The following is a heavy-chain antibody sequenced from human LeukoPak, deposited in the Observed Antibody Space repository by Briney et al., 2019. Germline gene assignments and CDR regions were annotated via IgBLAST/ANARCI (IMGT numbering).Heavy chain of an antibody. CDR3: AREDRPFCPFAY. V-gene: IGHV4-4*02. J-gene: IGHJ4*02. D-gene: IGHD3-22*01. CDR2: ISHDGTT. Sequence: SETLSLTCGVSGGSIDITNYWSWVRQAPGKGLEWIGEISHDGTTNYNPSLRSRVAMSLDRANNQFSLSLTSVTAADTAVYYCAREDRPFCPFAYWGQGVLVTVSS. CDR1: GGSIDITNY.